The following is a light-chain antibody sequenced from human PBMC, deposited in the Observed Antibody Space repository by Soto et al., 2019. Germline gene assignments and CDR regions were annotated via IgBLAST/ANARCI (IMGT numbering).Light chain of an antibody. V-gene: IGKV3-15*01. J-gene: IGKJ5*01. CDR1: QSISSSY. CDR2: GSS. Sequence: EIVLPQSPATLSLSPGESATLSCRASQSISSSYLAWYQQKPGQAPRLLIYGSSTRATGVPARFSGSGSGADFTLTISNLQSEDFAVYYCQQYTNWPSFGQGTRLKI. CDR3: QQYTNWPS.